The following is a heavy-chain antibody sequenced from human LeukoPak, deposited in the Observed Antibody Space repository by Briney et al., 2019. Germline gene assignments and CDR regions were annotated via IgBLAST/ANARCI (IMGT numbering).Heavy chain of an antibody. V-gene: IGHV3-30*02. CDR1: GFTFSDYY. D-gene: IGHD2-2*02. J-gene: IGHJ4*02. CDR2: IRYDGSNK. CDR3: AKERPLVVVPAAILDY. Sequence: GGSLRLSCAASGFTFSDYYMSWIRQAPGKGLEWVAFIRYDGSNKYYADSVKGRFTISRDNSKNTLYLQMSSLRAEDTAVYYCAKERPLVVVPAAILDYWGQGTLVTVSS.